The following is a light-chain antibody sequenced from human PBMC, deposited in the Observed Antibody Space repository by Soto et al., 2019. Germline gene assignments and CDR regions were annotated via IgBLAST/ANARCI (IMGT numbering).Light chain of an antibody. V-gene: IGKV2-24*01. CDR2: KLY. J-gene: IGKJ2*01. Sequence: DIVMTQTPLSSPVTLGQPASISCRSSPSRLHSEGTTYLSWRQQRPGQPPRLLIYKLYNRFSGVPDRFSGSGAETDLKLKISRVEAEDGGVYYCMQATQPYTFGQGTKLEIK. CDR3: MQATQPYT. CDR1: PSRLHSEGTTY.